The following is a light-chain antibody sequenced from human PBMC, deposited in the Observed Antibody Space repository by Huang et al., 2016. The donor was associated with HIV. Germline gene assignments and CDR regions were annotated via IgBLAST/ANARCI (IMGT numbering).Light chain of an antibody. CDR3: QQYNNWPPYT. CDR2: GAS. V-gene: IGKV3-15*01. J-gene: IGKJ2*01. CDR1: QSVSRN. Sequence: EIVMTQSPATLSVSPGERATLSCRAIQSVSRNLAWDQQKPGQAPRLLIYGASTRATGIPARFSGSGSGTEFTLTISSLQSADFAVYYCQQYNNWPPYTFGQGTKLEIK.